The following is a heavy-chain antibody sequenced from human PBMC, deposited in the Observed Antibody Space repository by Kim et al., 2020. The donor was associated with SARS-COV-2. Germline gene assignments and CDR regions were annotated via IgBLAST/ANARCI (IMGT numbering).Heavy chain of an antibody. D-gene: IGHD3-3*01. CDR2: FDPEDGET. J-gene: IGHJ6*02. CDR1: GYRGREWA. Sequence: ASVKVSCKVSGYRGREWALQWVRQAPGKGLEWMGGFDPEDGETIYAQKFQGRVTMTEDTSTDTAYMELSSLISEDTAVYYCATGSITIFGVVPRYGMDVWGQGTTVTVSS. V-gene: IGHV1-24*01. CDR3: ATGSITIFGVVPRYGMDV.